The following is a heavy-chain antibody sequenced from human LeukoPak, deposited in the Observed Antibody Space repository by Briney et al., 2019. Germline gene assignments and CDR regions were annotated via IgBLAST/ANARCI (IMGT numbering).Heavy chain of an antibody. CDR1: GFTFSSYA. V-gene: IGHV3-23*01. CDR2: ISGSGGST. J-gene: IGHJ3*02. D-gene: IGHD2-15*01. CDR3: AKGEGYCSGGSCGAFDI. Sequence: GGSLRLSCAASGFTFSSYAMSWVRQAPGKVLEWVSAISGSGGSTYYADSVKGRFTISRDHSKNTVSLQMNSLRAEDTAVYYCAKGEGYCSGGSCGAFDIWGQGTMVTVSS.